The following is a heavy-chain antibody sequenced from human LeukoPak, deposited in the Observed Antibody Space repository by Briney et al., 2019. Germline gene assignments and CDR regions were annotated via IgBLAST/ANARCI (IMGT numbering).Heavy chain of an antibody. J-gene: IGHJ6*03. CDR1: GFTFSSFG. CDR3: AKVSPWFGELLGHMDV. Sequence: GGTLRLSCAASGFTFSSFGMSWVRQAPGKGLEWVSPISGSGASTYYEDSVKGRFAISRDNSKNTLYLQMNNLRDDDTPAYYCAKVSPWFGELLGHMDVWGKGTTVTISS. CDR2: ISGSGAST. D-gene: IGHD3-10*01. V-gene: IGHV3-23*01.